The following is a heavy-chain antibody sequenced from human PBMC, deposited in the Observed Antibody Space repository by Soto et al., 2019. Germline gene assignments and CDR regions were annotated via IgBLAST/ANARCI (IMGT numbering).Heavy chain of an antibody. CDR2: ISSSSSTI. D-gene: IGHD3-3*01. J-gene: IGHJ4*02. Sequence: PGESLKISCKGSGYSFTSYWIGWVRQAPGKGLEWVSYISSSSSTIYYADSVKGRFTISRDNAKNSLYLQMNSLRDEDTAVYYCARDFRAYYDFWSGYSHWGQGTLVTVSS. CDR3: ARDFRAYYDFWSGYSH. V-gene: IGHV3-48*02. CDR1: GYSFTSYW.